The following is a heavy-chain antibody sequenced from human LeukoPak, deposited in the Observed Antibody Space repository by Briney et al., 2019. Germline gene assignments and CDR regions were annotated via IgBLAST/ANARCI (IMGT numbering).Heavy chain of an antibody. CDR3: AKDGVGGNVFDY. V-gene: IGHV3-33*06. CDR1: GFTFSSYG. D-gene: IGHD4-23*01. Sequence: PGRSLRLSCAASGFTFSSYGMHWVRQAPGKGLEWVAVIWYDGSNKYYADSVKGRFTISRDNSKNTLYLQMNSLRAEDTAVYYCAKDGVGGNVFDYWGQGTLVTVSS. CDR2: IWYDGSNK. J-gene: IGHJ4*02.